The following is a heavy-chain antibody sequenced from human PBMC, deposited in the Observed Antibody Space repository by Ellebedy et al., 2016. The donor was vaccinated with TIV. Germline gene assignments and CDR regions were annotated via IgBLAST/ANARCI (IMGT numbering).Heavy chain of an antibody. D-gene: IGHD6-13*01. J-gene: IGHJ4*02. CDR2: MSPNNGNT. V-gene: IGHV1-8*01. CDR3: ARASDSSTYRPFDY. Sequence: ASVKVSCKASGYTFTTYDINWVRQATGQGLEWMGWMSPNNGNTGYAQKFQGRVTMTRDTSISTAYMELSTLKSEDTAVYYCARASDSSTYRPFDYWGQGILVTVSS. CDR1: GYTFTTYD.